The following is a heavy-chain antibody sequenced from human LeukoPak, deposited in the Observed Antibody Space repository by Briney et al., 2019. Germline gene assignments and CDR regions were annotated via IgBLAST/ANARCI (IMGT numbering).Heavy chain of an antibody. J-gene: IGHJ4*02. V-gene: IGHV1-2*02. D-gene: IGHD6-19*01. CDR1: GYTFTGYY. Sequence: GASVKVSCKASGYTFTGYYMHWVRQAPGQGLEWMGWINPNSGGTNYAQKFQGRVTMTRDTSISTAYIELSRLRSDDTAVYYCAGTAVAATFDFDYWGQGTLVTVSS. CDR3: AGTAVAATFDFDY. CDR2: INPNSGGT.